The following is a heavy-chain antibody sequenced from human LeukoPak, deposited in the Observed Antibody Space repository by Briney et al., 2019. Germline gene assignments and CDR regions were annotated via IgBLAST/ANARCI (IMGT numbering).Heavy chain of an antibody. D-gene: IGHD3-9*01. Sequence: SVTVSCKASGGTFSSYAISWVRQAPGQGLEWMGGIIPIFGTANYAQKFQGRVTITADESTSTAYMELSSLRSEDTAVYYCARDGLRYFDWPNNWFDPWGQGTLVTVSS. CDR2: IIPIFGTA. J-gene: IGHJ5*02. CDR1: GGTFSSYA. CDR3: ARDGLRYFDWPNNWFDP. V-gene: IGHV1-69*13.